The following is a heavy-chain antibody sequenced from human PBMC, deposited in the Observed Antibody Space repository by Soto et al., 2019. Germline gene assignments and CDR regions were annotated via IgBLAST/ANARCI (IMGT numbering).Heavy chain of an antibody. V-gene: IGHV4-59*01. Sequence: SETLSLTCTVSGCSISSYYWSWIRQPPGKGLEWIGYIYYSGSTNYNPSLKSRVTISVDTSKNQFSLKLSSVTAADTAVYYCARSLSYGNGMFDYWGQGTLVTVPS. CDR2: IYYSGST. CDR3: ARSLSYGNGMFDY. CDR1: GCSISSYY. J-gene: IGHJ4*02. D-gene: IGHD5-18*01.